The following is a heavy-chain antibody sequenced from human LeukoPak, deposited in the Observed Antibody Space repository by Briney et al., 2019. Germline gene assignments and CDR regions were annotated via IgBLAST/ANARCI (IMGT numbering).Heavy chain of an antibody. D-gene: IGHD3-10*01. J-gene: IGHJ6*03. V-gene: IGHV1-18*01. Sequence: ASVKVSCKASGYTFTSYGISWVRQAPGQGLEWMGWISAYNGNTNYAQKLQGRVTMTTDTSTSTAYMELRSLRSDDTAVYYCARDLHRVVVRGVPHYYYYMDVWGKGTTVTISS. CDR2: ISAYNGNT. CDR1: GYTFTSYG. CDR3: ARDLHRVVVRGVPHYYYYMDV.